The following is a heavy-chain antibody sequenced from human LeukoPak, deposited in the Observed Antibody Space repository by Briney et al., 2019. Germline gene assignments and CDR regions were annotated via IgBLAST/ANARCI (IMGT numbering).Heavy chain of an antibody. V-gene: IGHV4-38-2*02. CDR3: ARLGYDILTGISGDY. Sequence: KPSETLSLTCSVSGYSISSGYYWDWIRQPPGKGLEWIASIYHSGKSYYNPSLKSRVTISVDTSKNQISLKMRSVTAADTAVYYCARLGYDILTGISGDYWGQGTLVTVSS. D-gene: IGHD3-9*01. CDR2: IYHSGKS. J-gene: IGHJ4*02. CDR1: GYSISSGYY.